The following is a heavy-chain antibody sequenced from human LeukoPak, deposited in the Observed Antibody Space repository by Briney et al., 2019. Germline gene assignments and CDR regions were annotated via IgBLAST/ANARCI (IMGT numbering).Heavy chain of an antibody. V-gene: IGHV3-7*03. D-gene: IGHD3-10*01. CDR2: IKQGGREE. CDR1: EFIFSDYW. CDR3: ARDNGGWFDS. J-gene: IGHJ5*01. Sequence: PGGSLRLSCVASEFIFSDYWMSWVRQAPGKGREGVANIKQGGREEKYVGSVKGRFAISRDDAKSTLYLQMDSLSGDDTAVYYCARDNGGWFDSWGRGTLVTVST.